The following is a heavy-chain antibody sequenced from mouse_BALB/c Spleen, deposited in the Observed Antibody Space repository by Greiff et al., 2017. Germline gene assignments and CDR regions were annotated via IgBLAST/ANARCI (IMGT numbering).Heavy chain of an antibody. Sequence: VQLQQSGAELVRPGASVKLCKASGYTFTSYWMNWVKQRPEQGLEWIGRIDPYDSETHYNQKFKDKAILTVDKSSSTAYMQLSSLTSEDSAVYYCARGSDYDGYYAMDYWGQGTSVTVSS. J-gene: IGHJ4*01. D-gene: IGHD2-4*01. CDR3: ARGSDYDGYYAMDY. CDR2: IDPYDSET. CDR1: GYTFTSYW. V-gene: IGHV1-52*01.